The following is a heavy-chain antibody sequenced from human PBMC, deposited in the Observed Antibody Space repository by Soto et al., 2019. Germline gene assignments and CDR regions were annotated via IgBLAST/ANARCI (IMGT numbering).Heavy chain of an antibody. D-gene: IGHD2-21*02. CDR2: IYYRRRT. CDR3: ASVIGGDSEDYFDF. J-gene: IGHJ4*02. CDR1: AVSISSGGYY. Sequence: KPSETMSLTCTVSAVSISSGGYYWSWISQHPGSGLEWIGNIYYRRRTYYNPSLKSRVILSVDTSKNHFSLTLRSVTAADSAMYDCASVIGGDSEDYFDFWGQGALVTVS. V-gene: IGHV4-31*03.